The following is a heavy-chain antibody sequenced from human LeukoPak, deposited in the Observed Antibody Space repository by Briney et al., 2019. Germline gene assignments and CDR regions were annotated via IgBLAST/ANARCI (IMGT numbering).Heavy chain of an antibody. Sequence: ASVKVSCKASGGTFCSYAISWVRQAPGQGLEWMGRIIPIFGTANYAQKFQGRVTITTDESTSTAYMELSSLRSEDTAVYYCARATNDYRLEGNYYYYYYMDVWGKGTTVTVSS. J-gene: IGHJ6*03. CDR1: GGTFCSYA. D-gene: IGHD2-8*01. CDR2: IIPIFGTA. CDR3: ARATNDYRLEGNYYYYYYMDV. V-gene: IGHV1-69*05.